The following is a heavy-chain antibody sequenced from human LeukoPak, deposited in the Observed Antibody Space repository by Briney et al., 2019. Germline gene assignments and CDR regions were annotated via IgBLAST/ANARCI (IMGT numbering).Heavy chain of an antibody. J-gene: IGHJ4*02. CDR2: IKQDGNDK. CDR3: ARDGGDFDY. V-gene: IGHV3-7*01. CDR1: GFTFTTHW. Sequence: AGGSLRLSCAASGFTFTTHWMSWVRQAPGKGLEWVANIKQDGNDKHYLESVKGRFTISRDNAKNSLYLQMNSLRAEDTAVYYCARDGGDFDYWGQGTLVTVSS. D-gene: IGHD2-21*01.